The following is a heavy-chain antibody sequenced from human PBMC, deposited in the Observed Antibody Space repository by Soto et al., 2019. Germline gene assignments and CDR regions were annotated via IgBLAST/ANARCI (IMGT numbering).Heavy chain of an antibody. D-gene: IGHD3-16*02. CDR2: IYYSGST. Sequence: SETLSLTGTVSGGSISSSSYYWGWIRQPPGKGLEWIGSIYYSGSTYYNPSLKSRVTISVDTSKNQFSLKLSSVTAADTAVYYCAGGGAIFFDYWGQGTLVTVSS. V-gene: IGHV4-39*01. J-gene: IGHJ4*02. CDR1: GGSISSSSYY. CDR3: AGGGAIFFDY.